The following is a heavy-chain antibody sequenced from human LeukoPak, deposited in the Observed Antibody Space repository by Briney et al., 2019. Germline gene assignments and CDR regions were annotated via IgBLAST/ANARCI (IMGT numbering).Heavy chain of an antibody. Sequence: GGSLRLSCVASGFTFSSYAMSWVRQAPGKGLEWVSADSGGSTYYADSVKGRFTISRDNSANTLYLQMNSLRAEDTAVYYCAKAYYYGSESSYSMFDSWGQGTLVTVSS. CDR2: DSGGST. V-gene: IGHV3-23*01. CDR1: GFTFSSYA. J-gene: IGHJ4*02. D-gene: IGHD3-10*01. CDR3: AKAYYYGSESSYSMFDS.